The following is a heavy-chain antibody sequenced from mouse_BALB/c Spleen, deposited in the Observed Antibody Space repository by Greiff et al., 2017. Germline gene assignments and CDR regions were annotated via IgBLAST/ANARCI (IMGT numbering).Heavy chain of an antibody. V-gene: IGHV14-3*02. J-gene: IGHJ4*01. D-gene: IGHD2-4*01. CDR2: IDPANGNT. CDR3: ARGDYGYYYAMDY. Sequence: EVQLQQSGAELVKPGASVKLSCTASGFNIKDTYMHWVKQRPEQGLEWIGRIDPANGNTKYDPKFQGKATITADTSSNTAYLQLSSLTSEDTAVYYCARGDYGYYYAMDYWGQGTSGTVSS. CDR1: GFNIKDTY.